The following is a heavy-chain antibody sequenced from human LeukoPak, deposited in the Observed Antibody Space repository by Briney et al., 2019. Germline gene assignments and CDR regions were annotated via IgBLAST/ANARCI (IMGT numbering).Heavy chain of an antibody. J-gene: IGHJ4*02. Sequence: SETLSLTCTVSGGSISSYYWSWIRQPPGKGLEWIGYIYYSGSTNYNPSLKSRVTISEDTSKNQFSLKLSSVTAADTAVYYCVRDPSFGGSYSYFDYWGQGTLVTVSS. D-gene: IGHD1-26*01. V-gene: IGHV4-59*01. CDR2: IYYSGST. CDR3: VRDPSFGGSYSYFDY. CDR1: GGSISSYY.